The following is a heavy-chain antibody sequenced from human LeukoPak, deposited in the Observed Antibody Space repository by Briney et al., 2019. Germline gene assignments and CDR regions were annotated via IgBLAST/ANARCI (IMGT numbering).Heavy chain of an antibody. D-gene: IGHD3-9*01. V-gene: IGHV4-59*08. CDR1: GVSIFSYY. J-gene: IGHJ4*02. Sequence: SETLSLTCTVSGVSIFSYYWNWIRQPPGQGLEWIVYIHYSGTTNYNPSLKSRVSISMDTSKSQFSLKLTSATAADTAVYYCATGRSIRYFDYWGQGTLLSVSS. CDR3: ATGRSIRYFDY. CDR2: IHYSGTT.